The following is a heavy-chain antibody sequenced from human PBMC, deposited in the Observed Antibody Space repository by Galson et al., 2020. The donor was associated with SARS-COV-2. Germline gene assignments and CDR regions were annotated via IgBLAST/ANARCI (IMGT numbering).Heavy chain of an antibody. J-gene: IGHJ2*01. D-gene: IGHD1-1*01. CDR3: ARDQGQPPIQDWYFDL. V-gene: IGHV3-21*01. CDR1: GFNFGGHT. CDR2: ISGSTSYK. Sequence: AGGSLRLSCAASGFNFGGHTMNWVRQAPGKGLEWVASISGSTSYKYYADAVKGRFTISRDNAKNSLYLQMDTLRVDDMAVYYCARDQGQPPIQDWYFDLWGRGTLVTVSS.